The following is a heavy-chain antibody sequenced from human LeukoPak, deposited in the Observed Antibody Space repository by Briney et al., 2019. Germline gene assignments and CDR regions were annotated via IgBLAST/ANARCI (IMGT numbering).Heavy chain of an antibody. V-gene: IGHV1-8*01. Sequence: ASVKVSCKASGYTFTSYDINWVRQATGQGLEWMGWMNPNSGNTGYAQKFQGRVTMTRNTSISTAYMELSSLRSEDTAVYYCARGSSSWYMTLYYYYGMDVWGQGTTVTVSS. J-gene: IGHJ6*02. D-gene: IGHD6-13*01. CDR3: ARGSSSWYMTLYYYYGMDV. CDR2: MNPNSGNT. CDR1: GYTFTSYD.